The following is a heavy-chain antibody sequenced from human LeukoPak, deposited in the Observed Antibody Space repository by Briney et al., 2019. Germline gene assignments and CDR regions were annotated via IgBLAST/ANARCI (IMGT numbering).Heavy chain of an antibody. CDR1: GFTFSSYS. CDR3: ARTPDFDY. Sequence: GGSLRLSCAASGFTFSSYSMNWVRQAPGKGLEWVSSISGSSSYIYYADSVKGRFTISRDNAKNSLYLQMNSLRAEDTAVYYCARTPDFDYWGQGTLVTVSS. V-gene: IGHV3-21*01. CDR2: ISGSSSYI. J-gene: IGHJ4*02.